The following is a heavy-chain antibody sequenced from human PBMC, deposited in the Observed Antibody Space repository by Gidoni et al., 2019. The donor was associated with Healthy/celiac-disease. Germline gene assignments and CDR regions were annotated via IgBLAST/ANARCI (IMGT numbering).Heavy chain of an antibody. J-gene: IGHJ3*02. CDR3: ARSLGYYDSSGYFHDAFDI. CDR1: GYTFTYRY. V-gene: IGHV1-45*02. Sequence: QMQLVQSGAEVKKTGSSVKVSCKASGYTFTYRYLHWVRQAPGQALEWMGWITPFNGNTNYAQKFQDRVTITRDRSMSTAYMELSSLRSEDTAMYYCARSLGYYDSSGYFHDAFDIWGQGTMVTVSS. D-gene: IGHD3-22*01. CDR2: ITPFNGNT.